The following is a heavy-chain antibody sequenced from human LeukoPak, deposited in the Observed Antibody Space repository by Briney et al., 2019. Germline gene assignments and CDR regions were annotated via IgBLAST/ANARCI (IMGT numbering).Heavy chain of an antibody. CDR3: ARASGSRDYYGMDV. D-gene: IGHD3-10*01. Sequence: GASVKVSCKASGYTFTSYGISWVRQAPGQGLEWMGWISAYNGNTNYAQKFQGRVTITADKSTSTAYMELSSLRSEDTAVYYCARASGSRDYYGMDVWGKGTTVTVSS. CDR1: GYTFTSYG. J-gene: IGHJ6*04. V-gene: IGHV1-18*01. CDR2: ISAYNGNT.